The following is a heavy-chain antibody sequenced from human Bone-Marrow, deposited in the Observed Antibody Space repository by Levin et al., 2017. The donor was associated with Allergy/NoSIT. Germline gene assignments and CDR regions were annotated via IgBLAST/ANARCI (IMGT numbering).Heavy chain of an antibody. CDR2: INKDGSQQ. CDR3: ARDLWYGSCDY. CDR1: GFSLSSHW. J-gene: IGHJ4*02. D-gene: IGHD1-26*01. Sequence: GGSLRLSCAASGFSLSSHWMNWVRQAPGKGLECVATINKDGSQQYYVDSVKGRFTISRDNAKNSLFLQLNSLRAEDTAIYYCARDLWYGSCDYWGQGILVTVSS. V-gene: IGHV3-7*01.